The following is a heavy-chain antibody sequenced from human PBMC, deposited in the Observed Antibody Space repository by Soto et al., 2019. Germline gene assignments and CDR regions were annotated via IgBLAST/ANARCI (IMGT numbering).Heavy chain of an antibody. CDR1: GYTFTGYY. Sequence: QVQLVQSGAEVKKPGASVKVSCKASGYTFTGYYMHWVRQAPGQGLEWMGWINPDSGGTNYAQKFQGSVTMTRDTSNSTAYMVMSRLRSDDTAVYYGTNSQVAGGVFAIWGQGTMVTVSS. CDR2: INPDSGGT. D-gene: IGHD2-15*01. V-gene: IGHV1-2*02. J-gene: IGHJ3*02. CDR3: TNSQVAGGVFAI.